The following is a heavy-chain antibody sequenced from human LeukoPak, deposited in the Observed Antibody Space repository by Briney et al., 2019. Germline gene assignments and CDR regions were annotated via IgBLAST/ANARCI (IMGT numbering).Heavy chain of an antibody. D-gene: IGHD3-3*01. CDR2: IYYSGST. CDR1: GDSITSFY. J-gene: IGHJ4*02. V-gene: IGHV4-59*08. Sequence: SETLSLTCTVSGDSITSFYWTWIRQHPGKGMEWIGYIYYSGSTNYNPSLRSRVTISIDTSRNQFSLNLTSVTAADTAMYYCARTEFYDFWSGYPTAFDYWGQGILVTVSS. CDR3: ARTEFYDFWSGYPTAFDY.